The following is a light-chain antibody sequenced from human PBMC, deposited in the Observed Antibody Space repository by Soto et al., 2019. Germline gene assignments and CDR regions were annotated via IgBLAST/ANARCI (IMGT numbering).Light chain of an antibody. Sequence: QSVLTQPPSVSAAPGQRVTISCSGSNSNIGNNAVNWYQQLPGKAPKLLIHYDDRVPSGVSDRFSGSKSGTSASLSISALQSEEEAEYYCAAWDDSLNGPVFGGGTKLTVL. J-gene: IGLJ3*02. CDR2: YDD. CDR3: AAWDDSLNGPV. V-gene: IGLV1-36*01. CDR1: NSNIGNNA.